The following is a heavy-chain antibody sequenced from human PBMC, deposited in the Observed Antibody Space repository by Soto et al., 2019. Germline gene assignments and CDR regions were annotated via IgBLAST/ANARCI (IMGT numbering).Heavy chain of an antibody. D-gene: IGHD2-2*03. CDR1: GYTFTSYY. Sequence: ASVKVSCKASGYTFTSYYMHWVRQAPGQGLEWMGIINPSGGSTSYAQKFQGRVTMTRDTSTSTVYMELSSLRSEDTAVYYCARVGDLDIVVVPAAPTLDYWGQGTLVTVSS. V-gene: IGHV1-46*01. CDR3: ARVGDLDIVVVPAAPTLDY. CDR2: INPSGGST. J-gene: IGHJ4*02.